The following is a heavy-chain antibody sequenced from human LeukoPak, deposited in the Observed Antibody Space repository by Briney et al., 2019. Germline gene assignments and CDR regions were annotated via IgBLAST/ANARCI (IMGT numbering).Heavy chain of an antibody. Sequence: ASVKVSCKVSGYTLTELSMHWVRQAPGKGLEWMGGFDPEDGETIYAQKFQGRVTMTEDTSTDTAYMELSSLRSGDTAVYYCATVIAARGGYYYGMDVWGQGTTVTVSS. CDR2: FDPEDGET. CDR3: ATVIAARGGYYYGMDV. J-gene: IGHJ6*02. CDR1: GYTLTELS. V-gene: IGHV1-24*01. D-gene: IGHD6-6*01.